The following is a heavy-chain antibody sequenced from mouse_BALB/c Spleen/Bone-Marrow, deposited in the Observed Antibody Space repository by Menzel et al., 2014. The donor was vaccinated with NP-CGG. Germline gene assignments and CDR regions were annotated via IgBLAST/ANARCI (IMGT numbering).Heavy chain of an antibody. CDR1: GFTFSSYA. J-gene: IGHJ2*01. D-gene: IGHD1-1*01. V-gene: IGHV5-9-3*01. CDR2: ISSGGSYT. Sequence: EVKVVESGGGLVKPGGSLKLSCAASGFTFSSYAMSWVRQTPEKRLEWVATISSGGSYTYYPDSVKGRLTISRDNAKNTLYLQMSSLRSEDTAMYYCARHITTVVADYWGQGTTLTVSS. CDR3: ARHITTVVADY.